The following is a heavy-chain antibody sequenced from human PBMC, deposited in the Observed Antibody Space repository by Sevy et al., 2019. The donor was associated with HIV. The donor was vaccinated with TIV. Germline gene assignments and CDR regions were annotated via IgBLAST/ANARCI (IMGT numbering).Heavy chain of an antibody. CDR3: AHRNPIAVAGTGRGYFDY. CDR1: GFSLSTSGVG. D-gene: IGHD6-19*01. V-gene: IGHV2-5*02. CDR2: IYWDDDK. Sequence: SGPTLVNPTQTLTLTCTFSGFSLSTSGVGVGWIRQPPGKALEWLALIYWDDDKRYSPSLKSRLTITKDTAKNQVVLTMTNIDPVDTATYYCAHRNPIAVAGTGRGYFDYWCQGTLVTVSS. J-gene: IGHJ4*02.